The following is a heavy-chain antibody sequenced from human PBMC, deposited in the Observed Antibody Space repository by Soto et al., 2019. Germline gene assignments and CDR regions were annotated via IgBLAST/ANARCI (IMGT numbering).Heavy chain of an antibody. CDR1: RFTFSNYG. Sequence: QVQLVESGGGVVQPGRSLRLSCAASRFTFSNYGMHWVRQAPGKGLEWVAVIWYDGSYKYYAASVKGRFTISRDNSKNTVYLQMNSLRVEDTAVYYCARDIRSTRYDYWGQGTLVTVSS. CDR3: ARDIRSTRYDY. V-gene: IGHV3-33*01. D-gene: IGHD3-9*01. CDR2: IWYDGSYK. J-gene: IGHJ4*02.